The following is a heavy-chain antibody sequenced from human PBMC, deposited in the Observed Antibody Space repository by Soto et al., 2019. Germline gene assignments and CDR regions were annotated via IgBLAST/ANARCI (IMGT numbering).Heavy chain of an antibody. D-gene: IGHD2-2*01. CDR3: AGGSTWQYAFDI. J-gene: IGHJ3*02. CDR1: GFTFSSYA. CDR2: ISSSSTYL. Sequence: EVQLVESGGGLVKPGGSLRLSCAASGFTFSSYAMNWVRQAPGKGLEWVSCISSSSTYLYYADSVKGRFTISRDNAKNSLYLQMNSLRVEDTAVYYCAGGSTWQYAFDIWGQGTMVTVSS. V-gene: IGHV3-21*01.